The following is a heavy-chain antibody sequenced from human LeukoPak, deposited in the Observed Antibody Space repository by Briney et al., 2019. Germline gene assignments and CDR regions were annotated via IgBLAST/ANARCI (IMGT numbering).Heavy chain of an antibody. D-gene: IGHD4-23*01. V-gene: IGHV3-30*18. CDR2: ISYDGSNK. J-gene: IGHJ4*02. CDR3: AKDMAATVVTDIIDY. Sequence: GGSLRLSCAASGFTFSSYGMHWVRQAPGKGLEWVAVISYDGSNKYYADSVKGRFTISRDNSKNTLYLRMNSLRAEDTAVYYCAKDMAATVVTDIIDYWGQGTLVTVSS. CDR1: GFTFSSYG.